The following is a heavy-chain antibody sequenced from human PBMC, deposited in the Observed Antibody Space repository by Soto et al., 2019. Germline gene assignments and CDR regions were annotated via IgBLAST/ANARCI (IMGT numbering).Heavy chain of an antibody. CDR3: ARESDIVVVVAANPYYFDY. D-gene: IGHD2-15*01. V-gene: IGHV4-34*01. CDR1: GGSFSGYY. Sequence: QVQLQQWGAGLLKPSETLSLTCAVYGGSFSGYYWSWIRQPPGKGLEWIGEINHSGSTNYNPSLNSRVPISVDTSKNQFSLKLSSVTAADTAVYYCARESDIVVVVAANPYYFDYWGQGTLVTVSS. J-gene: IGHJ4*02. CDR2: INHSGST.